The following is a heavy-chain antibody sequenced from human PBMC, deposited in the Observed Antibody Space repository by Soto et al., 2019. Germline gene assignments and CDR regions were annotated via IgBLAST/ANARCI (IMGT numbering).Heavy chain of an antibody. J-gene: IGHJ4*02. CDR1: GYTFTGYY. CDR3: ARVNSSGWYGLDY. Sequence: ASVKVSCKASGYTFTGYYMHWVRQAPGQALEWMGWINPNSGGTNYAQKFQGWVTMTRDTSISTAYMELSRLTSDDTAVYYCARVNSSGWYGLDYWGQGTLVTVSS. D-gene: IGHD6-19*01. V-gene: IGHV1-2*04. CDR2: INPNSGGT.